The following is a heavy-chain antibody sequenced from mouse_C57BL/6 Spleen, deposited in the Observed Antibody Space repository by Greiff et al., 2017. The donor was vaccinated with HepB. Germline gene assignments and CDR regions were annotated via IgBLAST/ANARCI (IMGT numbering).Heavy chain of an antibody. CDR3: ARYGTAQATFDY. V-gene: IGHV1-50*01. D-gene: IGHD3-2*02. J-gene: IGHJ2*01. CDR1: GYTFTSYW. CDR2: IDPSDSYT. Sequence: QVQLQQPGAELVKPGASVKLSCKASGYTFTSYWMQWVKQRPGQGLEWIGAIDPSDSYTNYNQKFKGKATLTVDTSSSTAYMQLSSLTSADSAVYYCARYGTAQATFDYWGQGTTLTLSS.